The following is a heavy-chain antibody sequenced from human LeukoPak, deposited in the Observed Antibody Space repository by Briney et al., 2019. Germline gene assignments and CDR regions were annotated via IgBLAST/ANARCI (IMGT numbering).Heavy chain of an antibody. CDR1: GGSFSGYY. CDR2: INHSGST. CDR3: ASYHRMVRGVIPNDY. D-gene: IGHD3-10*01. V-gene: IGHV4-34*01. J-gene: IGHJ4*02. Sequence: SETLSLTCAVYGGSFSGYYWSWIRQPPGKGLEWIGEINHSGSTNYNPSLKSRVTISVDTSKNQFSLKLSSVTAADTAVYYCASYHRMVRGVIPNDYWGQGTLVTVSS.